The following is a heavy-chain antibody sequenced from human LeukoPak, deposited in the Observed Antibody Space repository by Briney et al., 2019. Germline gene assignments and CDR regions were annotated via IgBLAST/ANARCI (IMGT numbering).Heavy chain of an antibody. CDR3: ARFTPQGYGWGGYNRFDP. Sequence: SETLSLTCAVSGGSISNNNWWGWVRQPPGKGLEWIGEIIHSGSTNYNPSLKSRVTISVDKSKNQFSLNLTSVTAADTAVYYCARFTPQGYGWGGYNRFDPWGQGTLVTVSS. CDR2: IIHSGST. D-gene: IGHD3-16*01. V-gene: IGHV4-4*02. J-gene: IGHJ5*02. CDR1: GGSISNNNW.